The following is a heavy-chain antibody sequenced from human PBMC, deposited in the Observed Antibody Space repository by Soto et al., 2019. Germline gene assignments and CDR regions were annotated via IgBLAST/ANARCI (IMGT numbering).Heavy chain of an antibody. D-gene: IGHD6-13*01. Sequence: EVQLLESGGGLVQPGGSLRLSCAASGFTFSSYAMSWVRQAPGKGLEWVSAISGSGGSTYYADSVKGRFTISRDNSKNTLYLQMNSLRAEDTAVYYCAQASYSSSSLYYYYYYMDVWGKGTTVTVSS. CDR3: AQASYSSSSLYYYYYYMDV. CDR2: ISGSGGST. CDR1: GFTFSSYA. V-gene: IGHV3-23*01. J-gene: IGHJ6*03.